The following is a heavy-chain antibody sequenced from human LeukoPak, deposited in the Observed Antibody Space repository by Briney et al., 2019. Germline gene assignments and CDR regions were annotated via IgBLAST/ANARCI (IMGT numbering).Heavy chain of an antibody. V-gene: IGHV3-21*01. Sequence: GGSLRLSCAASGFTFSSYAMSWVRQAPGKGLEWVSSISSGSSYTYYADSVKGRFTISRDNAKNSLFLQMNSLRAEDTAVYYCARACGGDCYLSDYWGQGTLVTVSS. CDR2: ISSGSSYT. CDR1: GFTFSSYA. D-gene: IGHD2-21*02. CDR3: ARACGGDCYLSDY. J-gene: IGHJ4*02.